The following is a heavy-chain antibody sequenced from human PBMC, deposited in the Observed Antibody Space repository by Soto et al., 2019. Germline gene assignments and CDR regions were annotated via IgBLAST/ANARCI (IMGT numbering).Heavy chain of an antibody. CDR1: GYNFTNFD. V-gene: IGHV1-8*01. Sequence: ASVKVSCKTSGYNFTNFDINWVRQAPGRGLVWMGWMNPSSGETGSAQNFQGRVTMTRDISTRTFFMQLTSLRSEDTAIYYCARLAEYCNGIRCYSNFDFWGRGTQVTVSS. CDR3: ARLAEYCNGIRCYSNFDF. CDR2: MNPSSGET. D-gene: IGHD3-22*01. J-gene: IGHJ4*01.